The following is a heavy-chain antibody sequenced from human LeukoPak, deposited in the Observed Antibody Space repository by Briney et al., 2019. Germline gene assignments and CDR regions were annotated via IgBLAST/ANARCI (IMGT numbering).Heavy chain of an antibody. Sequence: SETLSLTCAVSGYSISSGYYWGWIRQPPGKGLEWIGSIYHSGSTYYNPSLKCRVTISVDTSKDQFSLNLSSVTAADTAVYYCARHDYGPNWFDPWGQGTLVTVSS. CDR1: GYSISSGYY. CDR2: IYHSGST. D-gene: IGHD4-17*01. V-gene: IGHV4-38-2*01. J-gene: IGHJ5*02. CDR3: ARHDYGPNWFDP.